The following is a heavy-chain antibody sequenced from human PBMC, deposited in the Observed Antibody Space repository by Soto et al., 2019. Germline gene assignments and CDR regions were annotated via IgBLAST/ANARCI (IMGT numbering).Heavy chain of an antibody. Sequence: GGALRLCWSASGFTFTRNSMNWCRHAPRKRIDSHSSISSTANYIYYRDSMKGRFTISRDNAKNSLYLEMKSLNAEDTAVYYCARESEDLTSNFDYWGQGTLVTVSS. V-gene: IGHV3-21*06. CDR2: ISSTANYI. J-gene: IGHJ4*02. CDR1: GFTFTRNS. CDR3: ARESEDLTSNFDY.